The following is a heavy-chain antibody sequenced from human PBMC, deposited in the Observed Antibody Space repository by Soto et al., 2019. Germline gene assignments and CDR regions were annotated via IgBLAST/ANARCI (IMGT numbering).Heavy chain of an antibody. Sequence: GGSLRLSCAASGFTFSSYGMHWVRQAPGKGLEWVAIIWYDGSDKYYADSVKGRFTISRDNSKNTLYLQMDSLRAEDTAVYYCAGVLGGSYYYYGNDVWGQGTTVTVSS. CDR3: AGVLGGSYYYYGNDV. J-gene: IGHJ6*02. CDR1: GFTFSSYG. CDR2: IWYDGSDK. D-gene: IGHD1-26*01. V-gene: IGHV3-33*01.